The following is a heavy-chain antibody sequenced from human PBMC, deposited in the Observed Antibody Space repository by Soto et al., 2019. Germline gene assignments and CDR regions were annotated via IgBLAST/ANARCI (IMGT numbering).Heavy chain of an antibody. CDR3: ARGSPRLYYFDY. CDR1: GFTFSSYS. J-gene: IGHJ4*02. Sequence: EVQLVESGGGLVKPGGSLRLSCAASGFTFSSYSMNWVRQAPGKGLEWVSSISSSSSYIYYADSVKGRFTISRDNAKNSLYLQMNSLRAEDTAVYYCARGSPRLYYFDYWGKGTLVTVSS. V-gene: IGHV3-21*01. CDR2: ISSSSSYI.